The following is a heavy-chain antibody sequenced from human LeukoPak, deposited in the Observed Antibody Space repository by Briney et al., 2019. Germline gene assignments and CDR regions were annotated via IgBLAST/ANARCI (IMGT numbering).Heavy chain of an antibody. CDR3: ARIDYYYYMDV. CDR2: IYSGGNT. CDR1: GFTVSSNY. J-gene: IGHJ6*03. Sequence: PGGSLRLSCAASGFTVSSNYISWVRQAPGKGLEWVSVIYSGGNTYYADSVKGRFTISRDNSKNTLYLQMNSLRAEDTAVYYCARIDYYYYMDVWGKGATVTISS. V-gene: IGHV3-53*01.